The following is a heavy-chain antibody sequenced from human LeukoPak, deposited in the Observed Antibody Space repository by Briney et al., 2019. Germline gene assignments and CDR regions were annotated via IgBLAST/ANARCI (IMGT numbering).Heavy chain of an antibody. CDR3: SRVGGSWLDNWFDP. V-gene: IGHV1-2*02. Sequence: ASVKVSCNASGYTFTGYYMYWVRQAPGQGLEWMGWINPNSGGTNYAQKFQGRVSMTRDTSISTAYMELSRLRSDDTAVYYCSRVGGSWLDNWFDPWGQGTLVTVSS. CDR2: INPNSGGT. D-gene: IGHD2-15*01. J-gene: IGHJ5*02. CDR1: GYTFTGYY.